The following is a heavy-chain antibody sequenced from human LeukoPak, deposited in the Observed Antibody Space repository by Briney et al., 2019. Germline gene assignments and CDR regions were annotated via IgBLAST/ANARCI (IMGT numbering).Heavy chain of an antibody. V-gene: IGHV1-8*03. D-gene: IGHD4-11*01. J-gene: IGHJ6*03. CDR2: MNPQSGNT. CDR1: GYMFTNYD. CDR3: ERRPNYSNFGSAYYYYMDV. Sequence: ASVKVSCKASGYMFTNYDINWVRQATGQGLEWMGWMNPQSGNTGYAQKFRGRVTITRDTSITTAYMELSSLRSEDTAVYYCERRPNYSNFGSAYYYYMDVWGKGTTVTVSS.